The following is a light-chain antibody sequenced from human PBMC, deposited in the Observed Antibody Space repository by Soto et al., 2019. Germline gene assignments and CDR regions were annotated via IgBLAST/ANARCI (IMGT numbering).Light chain of an antibody. CDR1: QSVSNR. Sequence: EIVMTQSPATLSVSPGERATLSCRASQSVSNRLAWYQQRPGQAPRLLIYRASARATGIPARFSGSGSGTEFPLTISSLQSEDFAIYYCQQSSDWPRTFGQGTKVEIK. CDR2: RAS. V-gene: IGKV3-15*01. CDR3: QQSSDWPRT. J-gene: IGKJ1*01.